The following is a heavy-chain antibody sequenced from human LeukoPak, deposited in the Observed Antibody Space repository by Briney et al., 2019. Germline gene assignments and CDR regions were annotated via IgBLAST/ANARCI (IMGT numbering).Heavy chain of an antibody. CDR2: IYYSGST. CDR3: ARGMTTGPDP. J-gene: IGHJ5*02. Sequence: SETLSLTCTVSGGSISSYSWSWIRQPPGKGLEWIGYIYYSGSTNYNPSLKSRLTISVDTSKNQFSLKLSSVTAADTAVYYCARGMTTGPDPWGQGILVTVSS. V-gene: IGHV4-59*08. D-gene: IGHD4-17*01. CDR1: GGSISSYS.